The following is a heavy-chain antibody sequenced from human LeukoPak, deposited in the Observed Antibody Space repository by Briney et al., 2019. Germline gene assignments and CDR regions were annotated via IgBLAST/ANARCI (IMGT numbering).Heavy chain of an antibody. CDR2: IYYSGST. Sequence: PSETLSLTCTVSGGSVSTGSDFLSWIRQPPGKGLEWIGYIYYSGSTNYNPSLKSRVTISADRSKNQFSLKLSSVTAADTAVYYCARGASYNWNLYYYYYYMDVWGKGTTVTVSS. D-gene: IGHD1-20*01. V-gene: IGHV4-61*01. CDR3: ARGASYNWNLYYYYYYMDV. CDR1: GGSVSTGSDF. J-gene: IGHJ6*03.